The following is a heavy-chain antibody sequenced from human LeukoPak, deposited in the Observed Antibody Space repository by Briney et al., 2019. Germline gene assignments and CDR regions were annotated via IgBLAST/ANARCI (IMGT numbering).Heavy chain of an antibody. CDR3: ARHSVRVVPARAFDI. CDR2: INHSGST. CDR1: GGSFSGYY. Sequence: PSETLSLTCAVYGGSFSGYYWSWIRQPPGKGLEWIGEINHSGSTNYNPPLKSRVTISVDTSKNQFSLKLSSVTAADTAVYYCARHSVRVVPARAFDIWGQGTMVTVSS. D-gene: IGHD3-3*01. J-gene: IGHJ3*02. V-gene: IGHV4-34*01.